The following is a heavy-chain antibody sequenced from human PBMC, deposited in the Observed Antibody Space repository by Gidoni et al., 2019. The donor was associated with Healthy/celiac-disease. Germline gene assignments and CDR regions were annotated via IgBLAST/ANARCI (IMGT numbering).Heavy chain of an antibody. D-gene: IGHD3-3*01. Sequence: QVQLVESGGGVVQPGRSLRLSCAASGFTFSSYGMHWVRQAPGKGPEWVAVIWYDGSNKYYADSVKGRFTISRDNSKNTLYLQMNSLRAEDTAVYYCARDFTIFGVVYGMDVWGQGTTVTVSS. J-gene: IGHJ6*02. CDR3: ARDFTIFGVVYGMDV. CDR2: IWYDGSNK. V-gene: IGHV3-33*01. CDR1: GFTFSSYG.